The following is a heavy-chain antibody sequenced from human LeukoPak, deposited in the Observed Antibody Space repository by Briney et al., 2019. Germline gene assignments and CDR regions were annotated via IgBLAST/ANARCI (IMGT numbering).Heavy chain of an antibody. CDR1: GFTFSSFA. D-gene: IGHD6-19*01. CDR2: ISGNGGST. J-gene: IGHJ4*02. Sequence: GGSLRLSCSASGFTFSSFAMHWVRQAPGKGLEYVSAISGNGGSTYYADSVKGRFTISRDNSKNTLYLQMNSLRAEDTAVYYCARGDSSGYYYFEYWGQGTLVTVSS. V-gene: IGHV3-64*04. CDR3: ARGDSSGYYYFEY.